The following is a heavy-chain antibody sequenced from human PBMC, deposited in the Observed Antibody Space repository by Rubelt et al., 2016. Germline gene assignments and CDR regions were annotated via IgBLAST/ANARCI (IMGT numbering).Heavy chain of an antibody. Sequence: QVQLVQSGAEVKKPGASVKVSCKVSGYTLTELSMHWVRQAPGKGLEWMGGFDPEDGETVYAQKFQGRVTMTEDTSTATAYMELSSLRSEDTAVYYCATGSVVVPAHVPSRDYWGQGTLVTVSS. CDR3: ATGSVVVPAHVPSRDY. V-gene: IGHV1-24*01. J-gene: IGHJ4*02. D-gene: IGHD2-2*01. CDR2: FDPEDGET. CDR1: GYTLTELS.